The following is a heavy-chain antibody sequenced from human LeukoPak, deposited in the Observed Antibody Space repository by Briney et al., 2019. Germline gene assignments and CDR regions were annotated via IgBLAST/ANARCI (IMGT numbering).Heavy chain of an antibody. CDR1: GDSVSSNSAA. CDR2: TYYRSKWSN. V-gene: IGHV6-1*01. Sequence: SQTLSLTCAIYGDSVSSNSAAWNWIRQSPSRGLEWLGRTYYRSKWSNNYAISVKRRTSINPDTSKNQFSLQLNSVTPEDTAVYYCARIVGGAPDYWGQGTLVTVSS. J-gene: IGHJ4*02. CDR3: ARIVGGAPDY. D-gene: IGHD1-26*01.